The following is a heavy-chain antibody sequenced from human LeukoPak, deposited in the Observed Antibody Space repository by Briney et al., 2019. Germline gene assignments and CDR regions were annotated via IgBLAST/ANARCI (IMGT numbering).Heavy chain of an antibody. Sequence: ASVKVSCKASGYTFTSYDINWVRQATGQGLEWMGWMNPNSGNTGYAQKFQGRVTITRNTSISTAYMELSSLRSEDTAVYYCARVVQLWSTYYYYYMDVWGKGTTVTISS. CDR3: ARVVQLWSTYYYYYMDV. J-gene: IGHJ6*03. V-gene: IGHV1-8*03. D-gene: IGHD5-18*01. CDR2: MNPNSGNT. CDR1: GYTFTSYD.